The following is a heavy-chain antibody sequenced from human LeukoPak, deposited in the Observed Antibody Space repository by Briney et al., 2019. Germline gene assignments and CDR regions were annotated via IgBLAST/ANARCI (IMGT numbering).Heavy chain of an antibody. CDR1: GYTFTGYY. D-gene: IGHD3-3*01. V-gene: IGHV1-2*06. J-gene: IGHJ6*02. CDR2: INPNSGGT. Sequence: ASVKVSCKASGYTFTGYYTHWVRQAPGQGLEWMGRINPNSGGTNYAQKSQGRVTMTRDTSISTAYMELSRLRSDDTAVYYCARILEWLLGSMDIWGQGTTVTVSS. CDR3: ARILEWLLGSMDI.